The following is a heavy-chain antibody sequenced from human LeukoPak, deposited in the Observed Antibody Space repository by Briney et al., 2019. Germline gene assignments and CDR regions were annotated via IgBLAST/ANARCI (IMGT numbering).Heavy chain of an antibody. CDR2: INPNNGDT. J-gene: IGHJ4*02. D-gene: IGHD7-27*01. Sequence: GASVKVSCKTSGYTFTGNFMHWVRQAPGQGPEWMGWINPNNGDTNYAQKFQGRVTMTRVTSITTAYMELRSLRSDDTAVYYCAREGATGDGDYWGQGTLVTVSS. CDR1: GYTFTGNF. V-gene: IGHV1-2*02. CDR3: AREGATGDGDY.